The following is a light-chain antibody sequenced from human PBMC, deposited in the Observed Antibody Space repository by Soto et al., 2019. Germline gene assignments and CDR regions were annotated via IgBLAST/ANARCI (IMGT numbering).Light chain of an antibody. CDR3: QQRDKWPIT. J-gene: IGKJ5*01. Sequence: EIVLTQSPATRSLSPGERASLSCRATQSVSTYLAWYEQKHGQAPRLLIYDAFNRATGVPARFSGSGSGTDLTLTISGLEPEDFSVYYCQQRDKWPITFGQGTRLEIK. V-gene: IGKV3-11*01. CDR2: DAF. CDR1: QSVSTY.